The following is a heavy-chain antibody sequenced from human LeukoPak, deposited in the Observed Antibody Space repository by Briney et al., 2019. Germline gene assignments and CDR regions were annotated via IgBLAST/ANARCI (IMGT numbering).Heavy chain of an antibody. D-gene: IGHD3-10*01. Sequence: GGSLRLSCAASGFTFSSYAMHWVRQAPGKGLEYVSAISSNGGSTYYANSVKGRFTISRDNSKNTLYPQMGSLRAEDMAVYYCARSPGEVVNPEYAFDIWGQGTMVTVSS. CDR2: ISSNGGST. J-gene: IGHJ3*02. V-gene: IGHV3-64*01. CDR3: ARSPGEVVNPEYAFDI. CDR1: GFTFSSYA.